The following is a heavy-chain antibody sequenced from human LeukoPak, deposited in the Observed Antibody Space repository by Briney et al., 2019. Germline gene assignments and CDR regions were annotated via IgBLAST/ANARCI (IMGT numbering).Heavy chain of an antibody. CDR3: ARVGATYDAFDI. CDR1: GGSVSSGSYY. CDR2: IYYSGST. J-gene: IGHJ3*02. Sequence: SETLSLTCTVSGGSVSSGSYYWSWIRQPPGKGLEWIGYIYYSGSTNYNPSLKSRVTISVDTSKNQFSLKLSSVAAADTAVYYCARVGATYDAFDIWGQGTMVTVSS. D-gene: IGHD1-26*01. V-gene: IGHV4-61*01.